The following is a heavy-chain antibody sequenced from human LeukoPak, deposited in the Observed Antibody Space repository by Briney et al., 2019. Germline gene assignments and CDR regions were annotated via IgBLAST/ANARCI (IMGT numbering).Heavy chain of an antibody. CDR3: ARHHQRGRGCFDP. CDR1: GGSISSYY. J-gene: IGHJ5*02. V-gene: IGHV4-59*08. Sequence: PSETLSLTCTVPGGSISSYYWSWIRQSPGKGLEWLGYIYYSGGTNYNPSLEGRVTISVDTSKNQFSLKLTSVTAADTAVYYCARHHQRGRGCFDPWGQGTLVTVSS. CDR2: IYYSGGT. D-gene: IGHD3-10*01.